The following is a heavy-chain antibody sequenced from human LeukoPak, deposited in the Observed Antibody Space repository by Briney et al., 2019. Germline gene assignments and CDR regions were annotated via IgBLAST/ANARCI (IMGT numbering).Heavy chain of an antibody. D-gene: IGHD6-6*01. Sequence: ASVKVSCKVSGYTLTELSMHWVRQAPGKGLEWMGGFDPEDGETIYAQKFQGRVTMTEDTSTDTAYMELSSLRSEDTAVYYCATRAYSSSSGAFDIWGQGTMVTVSS. CDR2: FDPEDGET. CDR3: ATRAYSSSSGAFDI. V-gene: IGHV1-24*01. CDR1: GYTLTELS. J-gene: IGHJ3*02.